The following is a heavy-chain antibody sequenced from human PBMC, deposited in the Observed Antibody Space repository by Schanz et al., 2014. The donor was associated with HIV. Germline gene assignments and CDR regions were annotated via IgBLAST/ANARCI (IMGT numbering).Heavy chain of an antibody. CDR3: ARDRMTANWKNDMDV. D-gene: IGHD2-21*02. V-gene: IGHV3-33*08. J-gene: IGHJ6*02. CDR1: GFAFITYG. CDR2: IWYDGSNK. Sequence: QVQLVESGGGVVQPGRSLRLSCAASGFAFITYGMHWVRQAPGKGLEGAAVIWYDGSNKYYADSVKGRFTISRDNSKNTLYLQMNSLRAEDTAAYYCARDRMTANWKNDMDVWGQGTTVTVSS.